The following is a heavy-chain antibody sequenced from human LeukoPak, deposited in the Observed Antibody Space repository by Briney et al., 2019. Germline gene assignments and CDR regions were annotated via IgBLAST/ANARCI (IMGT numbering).Heavy chain of an antibody. V-gene: IGHV3-7*01. CDR3: RASPYYYYGMDV. J-gene: IGHJ6*02. Sequence: GGSLRLSCAASGFTFSSYWMSWVGQAPGKGLGGLPNIKQDGSEKYYVDSVKGRFTISRDNAKNSLYLQMNSLRAEDTAVYYCRASPYYYYGMDVWGQGTTVTVSS. CDR1: GFTFSSYW. CDR2: IKQDGSEK.